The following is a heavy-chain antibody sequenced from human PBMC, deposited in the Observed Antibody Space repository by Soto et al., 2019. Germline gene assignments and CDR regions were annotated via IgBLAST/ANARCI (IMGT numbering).Heavy chain of an antibody. CDR2: IYPGDSDT. D-gene: IGHD3-10*01. CDR3: ARTSGGEWLSSSGMDV. CDR1: GYSFTSYW. V-gene: IGHV5-51*01. Sequence: PGESLKISCKGSGYSFTSYWIGWVRQMPGKGLEWMGIIYPGDSDTRYSPSFQGQVTISADKSNSTAYLQWSSLKASDTAMYYCARTSGGEWLSSSGMDVWGQGTTVTAP. J-gene: IGHJ6*02.